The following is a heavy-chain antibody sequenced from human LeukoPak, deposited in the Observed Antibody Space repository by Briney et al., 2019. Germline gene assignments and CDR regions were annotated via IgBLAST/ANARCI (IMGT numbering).Heavy chain of an antibody. CDR1: GFTFSSYG. V-gene: IGHV3-23*01. CDR3: AKDPIQAAAERYYFDY. CDR2: ISGSGSRT. J-gene: IGHJ4*02. D-gene: IGHD6-13*01. Sequence: PGGSLRLSCAASGFTFSSYGMSWVRQAPGKGLEWVSAISGSGSRTYYADSVKGRFTISRDNSKNTLLLQMNSLRAEDTAVYYCAKDPIQAAAERYYFDYWGQGTLVTVFS.